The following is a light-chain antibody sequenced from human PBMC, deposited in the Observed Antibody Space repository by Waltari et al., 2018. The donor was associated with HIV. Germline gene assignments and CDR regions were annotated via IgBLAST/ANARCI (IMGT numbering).Light chain of an antibody. CDR3: QKYNNWTGIT. V-gene: IGKV3-15*01. Sequence: EILMTQSPATLSVSPGERATLSCRASHRINNTLAWYQQKPGQAPRLLIYGASTGATGVPARFSGSGSGTEFTLTISSLQSEDLAVYYCQKYNNWTGITVGPGTKVDIK. J-gene: IGKJ3*01. CDR1: HRINNT. CDR2: GAS.